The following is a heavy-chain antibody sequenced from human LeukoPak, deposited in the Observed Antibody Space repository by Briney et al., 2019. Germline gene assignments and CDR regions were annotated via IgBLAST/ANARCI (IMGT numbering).Heavy chain of an antibody. CDR1: GYTFTSYY. CDR2: INPSGGST. CDR3: ARATSSSWHSSYGVRSSRLVYYFDY. D-gene: IGHD6-13*01. J-gene: IGHJ4*02. Sequence: ASVKVSCKASGYTFTSYYMHWVRQAPGQGLEWMGIINPSGGSTSYAQKFQGRVTISVDTSKNQFSLKLSSVTAADTAVYYCARATSSSWHSSYGVRSSRLVYYFDYWGQGTLVTVSS. V-gene: IGHV1-46*01.